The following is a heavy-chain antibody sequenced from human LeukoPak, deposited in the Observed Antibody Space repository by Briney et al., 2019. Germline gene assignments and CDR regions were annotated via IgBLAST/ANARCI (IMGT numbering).Heavy chain of an antibody. CDR2: IYYSGST. CDR3: AREEIVVVPAATSDAFDI. D-gene: IGHD2-2*01. J-gene: IGHJ3*02. CDR1: GGSISSYY. Sequence: SETLSLTCTVSGGSISSYYWSWIRQPPGKGLEWIGYIYYSGSTNYNPSLKSRVTISVDTSKNQFSLKLSSVTAADTAVYYCAREEIVVVPAATSDAFDIWGQGTMVTVSS. V-gene: IGHV4-59*01.